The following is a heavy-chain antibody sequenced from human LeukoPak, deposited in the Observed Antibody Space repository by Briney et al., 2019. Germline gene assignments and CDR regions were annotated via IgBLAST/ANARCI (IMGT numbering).Heavy chain of an antibody. CDR2: ISASGTTI. CDR1: GFSFSSYE. J-gene: IGHJ3*02. D-gene: IGHD2-15*01. Sequence: PGGSLRLSCAASGFSFSSYEMNWVRQAPGKGLEWVSYISASGTTIYYADSVKGRFTISRDNAEKSLYLQMNSLRAEDTAVYYCARDATTHTIGCYDDAFDIWGHGTMVTVSS. CDR3: ARDATTHTIGCYDDAFDI. V-gene: IGHV3-48*03.